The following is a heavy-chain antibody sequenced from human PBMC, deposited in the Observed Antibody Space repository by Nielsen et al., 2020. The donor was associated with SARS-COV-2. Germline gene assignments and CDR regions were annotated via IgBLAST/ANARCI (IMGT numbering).Heavy chain of an antibody. J-gene: IGHJ4*02. CDR2: IGTAGDT. V-gene: IGHV3-13*04. Sequence: GGSLRLSCAASGFTFSSYDMHWVRQATGKGLEWVSAIGTAGDTYYPGSVKGRFTISRENAKNSLYLQMNSLRAGDTAVYYCARGGLTILRYFDWPLLGWGQGTLVTVSS. CDR1: GFTFSSYD. D-gene: IGHD3-9*01. CDR3: ARGGLTILRYFDWPLLG.